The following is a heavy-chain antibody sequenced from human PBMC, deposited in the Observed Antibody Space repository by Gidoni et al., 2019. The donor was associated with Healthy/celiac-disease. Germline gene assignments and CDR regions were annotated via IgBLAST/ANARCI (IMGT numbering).Heavy chain of an antibody. J-gene: IGHJ4*02. V-gene: IGHV3-23*01. CDR2: ISGSGGST. D-gene: IGHD2-2*01. Sequence: EVQLLESGGGLVQPGGTLRLSCAASGFTFSSYAMSWVRQAPGKGLEWVSAISGSGGSTYYADSVKGRFTISRDNSKNTLYLQTNSLRAEDTAVYYCAKTPRSVVPKWGYFDYWGQGTLVTVSS. CDR1: GFTFSSYA. CDR3: AKTPRSVVPKWGYFDY.